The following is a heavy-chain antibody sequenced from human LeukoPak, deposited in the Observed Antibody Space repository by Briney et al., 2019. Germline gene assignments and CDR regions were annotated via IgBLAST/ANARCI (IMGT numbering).Heavy chain of an antibody. D-gene: IGHD5-24*01. V-gene: IGHV1-2*02. CDR1: GYTFTGYY. J-gene: IGHJ1*01. CDR3: GSPESWRLEKEYFQH. CDR2: INPKSGGT. Sequence: ASVKVSCKASGYTFTGYYIHWVRQAPGQGLEWMGWINPKSGGTNYAQKFQGRVTMTRDTSISTAYMELSSLRSDDTAVYYCGSPESWRLEKEYFQHWGQGTLVTVSS.